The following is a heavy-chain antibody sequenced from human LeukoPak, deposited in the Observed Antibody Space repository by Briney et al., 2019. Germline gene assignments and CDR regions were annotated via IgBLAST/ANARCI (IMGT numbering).Heavy chain of an antibody. V-gene: IGHV3-21*01. CDR1: GFTFSNFL. CDR3: ARSAAGTVGG. J-gene: IGHJ4*02. CDR2: ISGSGGDT. Sequence: GSLRLSCAASGFTFSNFLMTWVRQAPGKGPEWVSAISGSGGDTYYADSVKGRFTISRDNAKNSLYLQMNSLRAEDTAVYYCARSAAGTVGGWGQGTLVTVSS. D-gene: IGHD6-13*01.